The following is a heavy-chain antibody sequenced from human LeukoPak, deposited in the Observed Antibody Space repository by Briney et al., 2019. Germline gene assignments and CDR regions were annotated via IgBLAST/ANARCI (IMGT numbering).Heavy chain of an antibody. V-gene: IGHV3-21*01. Sequence: GGSLRLSCAASGFTFSFYSMNWVRQAPGKGLEWVSSISSSSSYIYYADSVEGRFTISRDNAKNSLYLQMNSLRAEDTAVYYCARDLGSSDPPDYWGQGTLVTVSS. CDR3: ARDLGSSDPPDY. CDR1: GFTFSFYS. D-gene: IGHD6-6*01. CDR2: ISSSSSYI. J-gene: IGHJ4*02.